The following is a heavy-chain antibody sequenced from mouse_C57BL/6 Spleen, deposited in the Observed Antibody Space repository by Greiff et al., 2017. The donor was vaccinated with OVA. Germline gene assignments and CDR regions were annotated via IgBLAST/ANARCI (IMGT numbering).Heavy chain of an antibody. CDR3: ARDKDYYGSSYDYAKDY. J-gene: IGHJ4*01. V-gene: IGHV5-4*01. CDR2: ISDGGSYT. D-gene: IGHD1-1*01. CDR1: GFTFSSYA. Sequence: EVQGVESGGGLVKPGGSLKLSCAASGFTFSSYAMSWVRQTPEKRLEWVATISDGGSYTYYPDNVKGRFTISRDNAKNNLYLQMSHLKSEDTAMYYCARDKDYYGSSYDYAKDYWGQGTSVTVSS.